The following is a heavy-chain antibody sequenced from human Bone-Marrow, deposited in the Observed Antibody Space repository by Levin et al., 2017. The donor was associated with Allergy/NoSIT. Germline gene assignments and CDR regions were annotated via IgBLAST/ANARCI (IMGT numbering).Heavy chain of an antibody. CDR3: AKRDYSSGSYGMDV. D-gene: IGHD6-19*01. J-gene: IGHJ6*02. Sequence: SCAGSGFTFSSYAMTWVRRAPGKGLEWVSTITASGGATYYADSVKGRFTVSRDNSQSTLYLQMNSLRAEDTAVYYCAKRDYSSGSYGMDVWGQGTTVTVSS. CDR2: ITASGGAT. V-gene: IGHV3-23*01. CDR1: GFTFSSYA.